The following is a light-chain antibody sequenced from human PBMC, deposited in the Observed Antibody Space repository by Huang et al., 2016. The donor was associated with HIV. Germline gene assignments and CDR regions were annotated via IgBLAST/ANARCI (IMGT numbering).Light chain of an antibody. Sequence: EIVLTQSPGTLSLSPGERATLSCRASQSVNSRYLAWYQQRPGQAPRRLIYGASSRATGIPDRFSGSGSGTDFTLTVSELEPEDFAVYYCQHYGNSPWTFGQGTKVEIK. CDR3: QHYGNSPWT. V-gene: IGKV3-20*01. CDR2: GAS. CDR1: QSVNSRY. J-gene: IGKJ1*01.